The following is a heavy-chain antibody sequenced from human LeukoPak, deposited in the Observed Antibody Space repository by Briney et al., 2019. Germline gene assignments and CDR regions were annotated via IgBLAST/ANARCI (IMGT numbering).Heavy chain of an antibody. J-gene: IGHJ6*04. CDR2: IIPIFGTA. D-gene: IGHD5-24*01. V-gene: IGHV1-69*13. CDR1: GGTFSSYA. CDR3: ARGPRMGITDYYGMDV. Sequence: SVNVSCKASGGTFSSYAISWVRQAPGQGLEWMGGIIPIFGTANYAQKFQGRVTITADESTSTAYMELSSLRSEDTAVYYCARGPRMGITDYYGMDVWGKGTTVTVSS.